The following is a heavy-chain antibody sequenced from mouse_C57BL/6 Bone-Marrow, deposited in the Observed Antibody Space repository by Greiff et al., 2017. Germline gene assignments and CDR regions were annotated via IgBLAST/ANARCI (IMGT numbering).Heavy chain of an antibody. CDR2: LYPGDGDP. J-gene: IGHJ1*03. CDR1: GYAFSSSW. D-gene: IGHD1-1*01. V-gene: IGHV1-82*01. CDR3: ARNYGSSYWYFDV. Sequence: QVQLQQSGPELVKPGASVKISCKASGYAFSSSWMNWVKQRPGKGLEWIGRLYPGDGDPNYTGTFQGKATLTAGKASSTAYMQRSSLTSEDSAVHVGARNYGSSYWYFDVWGTGTTVTVSS.